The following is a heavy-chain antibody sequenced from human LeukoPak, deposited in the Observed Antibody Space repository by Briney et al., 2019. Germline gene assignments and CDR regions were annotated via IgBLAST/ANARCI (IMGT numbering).Heavy chain of an antibody. V-gene: IGHV3-21*01. CDR3: ARDPGYYYDTSGYQSYFDY. D-gene: IGHD3-22*01. J-gene: IGHJ4*02. Sequence: GGSLRLSCAASGFTFSSYTMNWVRQAPGKGLEWVSSISASSSYIYYAGSVKGRFTISRDNAENSLYLQMNSLRAEDTAVYYCARDPGYYYDTSGYQSYFDYWGQGTLVTVSS. CDR2: ISASSSYI. CDR1: GFTFSSYT.